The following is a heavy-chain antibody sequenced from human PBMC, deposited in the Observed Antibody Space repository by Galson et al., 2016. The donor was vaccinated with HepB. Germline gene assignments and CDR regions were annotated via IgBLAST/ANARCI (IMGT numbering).Heavy chain of an antibody. CDR1: GFTFSDYY. D-gene: IGHD5-18*01. CDR3: ARMVRFDGYGYPGIRDY. Sequence: SLRLSCAASGFTFSDYYMSWIRQAPGKGLEWVSYISSSGTTIYYADSVKGRFTISRDNAKNSLYLQMNSLRAEDTAVYYCARMVRFDGYGYPGIRDYWGQGTLVTVSS. V-gene: IGHV3-11*04. J-gene: IGHJ4*02. CDR2: ISSSGTTI.